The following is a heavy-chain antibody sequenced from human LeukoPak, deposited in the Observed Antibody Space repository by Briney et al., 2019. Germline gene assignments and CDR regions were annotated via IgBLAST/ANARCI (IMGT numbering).Heavy chain of an antibody. CDR2: IYHSGST. J-gene: IGHJ4*02. Sequence: SGTLSLTCAVSGGSISSSNWWSWVRQPPEKGLEWIGEIYHSGSTNYNPSLKSRVTMSVDTSKNQFSLKLSSVTAADTAVYYCARGSSSSSSWYPPNYWGQGTLVTVSS. CDR3: ARGSSSSSSWYPPNY. CDR1: GGSISSSNW. V-gene: IGHV4-4*02. D-gene: IGHD6-13*01.